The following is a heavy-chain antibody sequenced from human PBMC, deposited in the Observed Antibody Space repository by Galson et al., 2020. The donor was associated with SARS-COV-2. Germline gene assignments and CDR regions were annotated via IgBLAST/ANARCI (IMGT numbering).Heavy chain of an antibody. CDR2: ISKSSSST. D-gene: IGHD6-19*01. CDR1: GFTFSDYY. J-gene: IGHJ3*02. V-gene: IGHV3-11*06. CDR3: ARDKQSYAFDI. Sequence: TGGSLRLSCAASGFTFSDYYMNWIRQAPGKGLEWVAYISKSSSSTKYADFVKGRFTISRDSAKNSVFLQMNSLRAEDTAVYYCARDKQSYAFDIWRQGTLVTVSS.